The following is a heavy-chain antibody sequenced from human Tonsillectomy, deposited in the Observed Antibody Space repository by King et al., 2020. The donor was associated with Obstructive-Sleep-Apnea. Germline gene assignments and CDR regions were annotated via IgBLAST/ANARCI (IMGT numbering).Heavy chain of an antibody. Sequence: QLQESGSGLVKPSQTLSLTCAVSGGSIRSGDYSWSWIRQPPGKGLEWIGYIYHSGSTYYNPSLKSRVTISVDRSKNQFSLKLSSVTAADTAVYYCARGQLEFFFDYWDQGILVTVSS. J-gene: IGHJ4*02. CDR2: IYHSGST. CDR1: GGSIRSGDYS. V-gene: IGHV4-30-2*01. CDR3: ARGQLEFFFDY. D-gene: IGHD5-18*01.